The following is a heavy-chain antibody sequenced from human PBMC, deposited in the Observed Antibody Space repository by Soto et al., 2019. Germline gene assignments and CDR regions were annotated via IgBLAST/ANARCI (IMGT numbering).Heavy chain of an antibody. J-gene: IGHJ6*02. D-gene: IGHD1-26*01. CDR2: INHSGST. V-gene: IGHV4-34*01. CDR1: GGSFSGYY. Sequence: SETLSLTCAVYGGSFSGYYWSWIRQPPGKGLEWIGEINHSGSTNYNPSLKSRVTISVDTSKNQFSLKLSSVTAADTAVYYCARALVIVGALGRNYYYGMDVWGQGTTVTVS. CDR3: ARALVIVGALGRNYYYGMDV.